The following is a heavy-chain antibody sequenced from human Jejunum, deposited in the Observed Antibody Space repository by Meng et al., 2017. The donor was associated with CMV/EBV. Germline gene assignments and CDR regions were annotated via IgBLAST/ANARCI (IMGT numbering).Heavy chain of an antibody. CDR2: VYYKGTS. D-gene: IGHD3-3*01. J-gene: IGHJ4*02. Sequence: ESVTSGRNYWSWIRQPPGKALEWIGYVYYKGTSHYSPSLKSRAALSVDTSKNQFSLKLNSVTAADTAVYYCARDTGLQSVDWDYFDLWGQGTLVTVSS. CDR3: ARDTGLQSVDWDYFDL. V-gene: IGHV4-61*01. CDR1: ESVTSGRNY.